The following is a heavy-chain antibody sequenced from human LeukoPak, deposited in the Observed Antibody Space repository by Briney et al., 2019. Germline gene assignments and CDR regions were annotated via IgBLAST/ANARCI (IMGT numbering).Heavy chain of an antibody. CDR2: IKQDGSEK. CDR3: ARDKSVGATPFDY. D-gene: IGHD1-26*01. Sequence: GGSLRLSCAASGFTFSGYWMSWVRQAPGKGLERVANIKQDGSEKYYVDSVKGRFTISRDNAKKSLYLQMNSLRAEDTAVYYCARDKSVGATPFDYWGQGTLVTVSS. CDR1: GFTFSGYW. V-gene: IGHV3-7*05. J-gene: IGHJ4*02.